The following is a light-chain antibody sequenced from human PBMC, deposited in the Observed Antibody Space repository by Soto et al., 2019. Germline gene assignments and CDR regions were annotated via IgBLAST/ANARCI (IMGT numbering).Light chain of an antibody. CDR2: DPS. CDR3: LLSCSGARV. CDR1: TGTVTSGHY. V-gene: IGLV7-46*01. Sequence: QAVVTQEPSLTVSPRGTVTLTCCSSTGTVTSGHYPYWFQQKPGQAPRTLIYDPSTKHSWTPPRVSGSLIWGKAALTLSGAQSEDEAEYYCLLSCSGARVFGGGTKLTVL. J-gene: IGLJ3*02.